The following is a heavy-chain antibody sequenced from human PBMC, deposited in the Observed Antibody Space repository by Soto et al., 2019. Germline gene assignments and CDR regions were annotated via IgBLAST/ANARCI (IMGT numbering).Heavy chain of an antibody. CDR3: ARDEKRWGYYDFWSGYFPYYYYGMDV. CDR2: ISAYNGNT. Sequence: GASVKVSCKASGYTFTSYGISWVRQAPGQGLEWMGWISAYNGNTNYAQKLQGRVTMTTDTSTSTAYMELRSLRSDDTAVYYCARDEKRWGYYDFWSGYFPYYYYGMDVWGQGTTVTVSS. D-gene: IGHD3-3*01. V-gene: IGHV1-18*04. J-gene: IGHJ6*02. CDR1: GYTFTSYG.